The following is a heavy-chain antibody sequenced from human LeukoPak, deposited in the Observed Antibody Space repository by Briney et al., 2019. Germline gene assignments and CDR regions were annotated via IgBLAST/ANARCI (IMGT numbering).Heavy chain of an antibody. J-gene: IGHJ5*02. V-gene: IGHV3-48*03. CDR2: ITSSGSAR. CDR1: GFTFSSFE. D-gene: IGHD2-2*02. Sequence: PGGSLRLSCAASGFTFSSFEMNWVRQAPGKGLEWVSYITSSGSARYYADSVKGRFTISRDNSKNTLYLQMNGLRAEDTAVYYCAKDRYCSSTSCYIPHWFGPWGQGTLVTVSS. CDR3: AKDRYCSSTSCYIPHWFGP.